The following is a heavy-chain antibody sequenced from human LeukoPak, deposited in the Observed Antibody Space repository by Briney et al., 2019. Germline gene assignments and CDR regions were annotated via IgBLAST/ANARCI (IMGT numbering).Heavy chain of an antibody. CDR2: IYYSGST. D-gene: IGHD3-22*01. V-gene: IGHV4-59*12. CDR3: ARRIDYYDSSGYSYFDY. Sequence: SETLSLTCTVSGGSLSSYYWSWIRQPPGKGLEWIGYIYYSGSTNYNPSLKSRVTISVDTSKNQFSLKLSSVTAADTAVYYCARRIDYYDSSGYSYFDYWGQGTLVTVSS. CDR1: GGSLSSYY. J-gene: IGHJ4*02.